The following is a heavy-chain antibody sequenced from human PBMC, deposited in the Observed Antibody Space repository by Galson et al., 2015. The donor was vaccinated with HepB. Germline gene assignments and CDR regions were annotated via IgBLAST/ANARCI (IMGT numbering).Heavy chain of an antibody. CDR1: GFSFDDYA. CDR3: AKGSTVAPRGSFDL. V-gene: IGHV3-9*01. Sequence: SLRLSCAASGFSFDDYAMHWVRQAPGKGLEWVSGISYNSVYTGYVDSVKGRFTISRDNARNSLYLQMNSLRVEDTALYYCAKGSTVAPRGSFDLWGRGTLVTVSS. CDR2: ISYNSVYT. D-gene: IGHD4-23*01. J-gene: IGHJ2*01.